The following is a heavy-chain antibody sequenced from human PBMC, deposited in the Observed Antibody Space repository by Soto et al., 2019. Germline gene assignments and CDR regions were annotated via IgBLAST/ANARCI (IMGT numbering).Heavy chain of an antibody. CDR2: IIPMIETP. V-gene: IGHV1-69*01. J-gene: IGHJ6*02. CDR1: GGTFSTFA. CDR3: ARGDSSWVSAV. D-gene: IGHD6-13*01. Sequence: QVQLVQSGAEVKKPGSSVKVSCKASGGTFSTFAISWVRQVPGQGLEWMGGIIPMIETPNYAQRFQGRLTITAEEPTNTAYMDLSSLRSDDTAVYFCARGDSSWVSAVWCQGTAVIVS.